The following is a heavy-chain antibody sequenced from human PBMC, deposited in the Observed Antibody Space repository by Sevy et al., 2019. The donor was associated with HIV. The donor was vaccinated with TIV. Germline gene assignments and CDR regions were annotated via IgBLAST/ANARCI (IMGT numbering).Heavy chain of an antibody. CDR3: ARSVIPTAFFDY. CDR2: INPGNGNT. CDR1: GYTFTSYA. Sequence: ASVKVSCKASGYTFTSYAIHWVRQAPGQRLEGMGWINPGNGNTKYSQKFQGRVTITRDTSANTTYMELSCLRSEDTDVYYCARSVIPTAFFDYWGRGTLVTVSS. D-gene: IGHD2-2*01. J-gene: IGHJ4*02. V-gene: IGHV1-3*01.